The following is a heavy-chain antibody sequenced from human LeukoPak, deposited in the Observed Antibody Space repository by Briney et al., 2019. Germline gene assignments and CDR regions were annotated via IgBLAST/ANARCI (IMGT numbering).Heavy chain of an antibody. D-gene: IGHD1-20*01. CDR3: ARDTSLLSITGTLFMRFDP. CDR2: INSNSGGT. V-gene: IGHV1-2*02. J-gene: IGHJ5*02. Sequence: ASVKVSCKASGYTFTGYYMHWVRQAPGQGLEWMGWINSNSGGTNYAQKFQGRVTMTRDTSISTAYMELSRLRSDDTAVYYCARDTSLLSITGTLFMRFDPWGQGTLVTVSS. CDR1: GYTFTGYY.